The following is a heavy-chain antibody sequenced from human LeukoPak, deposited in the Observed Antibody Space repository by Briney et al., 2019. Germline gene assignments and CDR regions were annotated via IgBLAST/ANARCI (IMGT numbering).Heavy chain of an antibody. CDR1: GGSISYY. CDR3: ARDLGSGGGLDY. V-gene: IGHV4-59*01. J-gene: IGHJ4*02. Sequence: PSETLSLTCTVSGGSISYYWSWIRQPPGKGLEWIGYISNTGSTNYNPSLKSRVTISLDTSKNQLSLKLTSVTAADTAVYYCARDLGSGGGLDYWGQGTLVTVSS. CDR2: ISNTGST.